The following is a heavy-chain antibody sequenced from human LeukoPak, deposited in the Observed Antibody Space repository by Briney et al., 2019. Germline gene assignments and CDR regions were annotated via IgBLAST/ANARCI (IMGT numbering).Heavy chain of an antibody. J-gene: IGHJ4*02. D-gene: IGHD1-26*01. V-gene: IGHV1-8*01. CDR2: MNPNSGNT. CDR3: ARGAKRRGSYYYFDF. CDR1: GYTFPSYD. Sequence: GASVTVSCKTSGYTFPSYDINWVRQATGQGLEWMGWMNPNSGNTGYAQKFQGRVTITRNTSITTAYLELSSLRSEDTAVYFCARGAKRRGSYYYFDFWGEETLVTVSS.